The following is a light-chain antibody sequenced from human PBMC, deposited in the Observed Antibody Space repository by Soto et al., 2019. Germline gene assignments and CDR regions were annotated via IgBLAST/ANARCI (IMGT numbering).Light chain of an antibody. CDR3: QQYNDWPPWT. J-gene: IGKJ1*01. CDR1: QSVSSN. Sequence: EIVMTQSPATLSVSPGERATLSCRASQSVSSNLAWYQQKPGQAPRLLIYDASTRAAGIPARFSGGGSRTEVTLTINCLQSEDVAVYFCQQYNDWPPWTFGQGTNVEI. V-gene: IGKV3-15*01. CDR2: DAS.